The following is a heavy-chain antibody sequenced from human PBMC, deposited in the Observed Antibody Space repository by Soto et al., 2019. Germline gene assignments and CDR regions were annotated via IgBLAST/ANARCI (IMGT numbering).Heavy chain of an antibody. Sequence: SETLSLTCTVSGGSISSGGYYWSWIRQHPGKGLEWIGYIYYSGSTYYNPSLKSRVTISVDTSKNQFSLKLSSVTAADTAVYYCASAKETIARLGYYYDSSGYHRPRAHDDFDIWGQGKMVTVAS. CDR1: GGSISSGGYY. CDR2: IYYSGST. D-gene: IGHD3-22*01. CDR3: ASAKETIARLGYYYDSSGYHRPRAHDDFDI. V-gene: IGHV4-31*03. J-gene: IGHJ3*02.